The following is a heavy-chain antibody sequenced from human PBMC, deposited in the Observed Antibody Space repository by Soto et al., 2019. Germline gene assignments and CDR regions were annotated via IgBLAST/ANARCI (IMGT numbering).Heavy chain of an antibody. Sequence: SETLSLTCGVFSGSLTDHYWTWIRQTPGKGLEWIGEINHSGITDYNPSLKSRVTLSLDTSKNQFSLKVTALTAADTAVYYCARGKPSGYRFGPRNFFYYGMDVWGPGTTVTVSS. V-gene: IGHV4-34*01. CDR2: INHSGIT. D-gene: IGHD5-18*01. J-gene: IGHJ6*02. CDR1: SGSLTDHY. CDR3: ARGKPSGYRFGPRNFFYYGMDV.